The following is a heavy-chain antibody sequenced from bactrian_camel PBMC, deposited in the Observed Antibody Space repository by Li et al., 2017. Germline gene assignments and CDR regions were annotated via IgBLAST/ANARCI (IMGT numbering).Heavy chain of an antibody. CDR2: NFGGNAT. CDR1: KYTRTAC. CDR3: ASFGRGDYCYDRGF. D-gene: IGHD2*01. V-gene: IGHV3S55*01. J-gene: IGHJ4*01. Sequence: HVQLVESGGGSVQYGGSLTLSCEGSKYTRTACMGWFRQAAGKEREGVAANFGGNATRYADFAKGRFAIWKDNNKNILYLQMNNLKPEDTAIYYCASFGRGDYCYDRGFWGQGTQVTVS.